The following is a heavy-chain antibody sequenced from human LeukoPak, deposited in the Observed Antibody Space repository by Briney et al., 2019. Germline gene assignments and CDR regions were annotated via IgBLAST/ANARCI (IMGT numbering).Heavy chain of an antibody. V-gene: IGHV3-7*01. CDR1: GFTFSSYW. CDR2: INHNGNVN. Sequence: GGSLRLSCAASGFTFSSYWMNWARQAPGKGLEWVASINHNGNVNYYVDSVKGRFTISRDNAKNSLYLQMNSLRAEDTAVYYCARVAIVVVPAAPLDPWGQGTLVTVSS. J-gene: IGHJ5*02. CDR3: ARVAIVVVPAAPLDP. D-gene: IGHD2-2*01.